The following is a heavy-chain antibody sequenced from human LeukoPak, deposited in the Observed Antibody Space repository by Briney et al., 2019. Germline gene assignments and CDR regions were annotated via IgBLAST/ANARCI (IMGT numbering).Heavy chain of an antibody. CDR3: ARGATFQRQALAY. CDR2: INPIRFNK. Sequence: APVEVSCTAFGHIYSEYDINSVRQAAGQEPEWMGWINPIRFNKVYTGKFTGRLNMTTNTSTTTVYMELSSLRSEDTAIYYCARGATFQRQALAYWGQGTLVIVSS. V-gene: IGHV1-8*01. D-gene: IGHD3-16*01. CDR1: GHIYSEYD. J-gene: IGHJ4*02.